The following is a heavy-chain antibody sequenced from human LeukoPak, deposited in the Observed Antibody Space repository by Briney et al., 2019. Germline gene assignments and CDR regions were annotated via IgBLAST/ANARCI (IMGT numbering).Heavy chain of an antibody. CDR2: ISAYNGNT. D-gene: IGHD6-13*01. Sequence: ASVKVSCKASGYTFTSYGISWVRQAPGQGLEWMGWISAYNGNTNYAQKLPGRVTMTTGTSTSTAYMELRSLRSDDTAVYYCARDLKEGIAAAGDFDYWGQGTLVTVSS. V-gene: IGHV1-18*01. CDR3: ARDLKEGIAAAGDFDY. CDR1: GYTFTSYG. J-gene: IGHJ4*02.